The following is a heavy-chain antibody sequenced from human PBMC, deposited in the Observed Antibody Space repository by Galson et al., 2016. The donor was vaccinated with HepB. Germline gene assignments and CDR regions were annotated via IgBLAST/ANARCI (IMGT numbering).Heavy chain of an antibody. D-gene: IGHD3-3*01. CDR2: IYPDDSDT. J-gene: IGHJ4*02. CDR3: ARARRFSATYYFDY. CDR1: GYTFTKYW. V-gene: IGHV5-51*01. Sequence: QSGAEVKKPGESLKISCKGSGYTFTKYWIAWVRQMPGKGLEWMGIIYPDDSDTLYNPSFRGQVIISVDKSLSTAYLQWTSLKASDTAMYYCARARRFSATYYFDYWAQGTLVTVSS.